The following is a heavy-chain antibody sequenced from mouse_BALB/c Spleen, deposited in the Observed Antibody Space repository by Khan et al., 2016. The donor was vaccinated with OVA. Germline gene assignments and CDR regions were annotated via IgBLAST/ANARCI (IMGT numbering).Heavy chain of an antibody. Sequence: EVELVESGGGLVKPGGSPKLSCAASGFTFSSYAMSWVRQTPEKRLEWVATISSGGSDTYYPDSVKGRFTISRDNANNTLYLQMSSLRSEDTAMYYCARLYAMDYWGQGTSVTGSS. V-gene: IGHV5-9-3*01. J-gene: IGHJ4*01. CDR3: ARLYAMDY. CDR2: ISSGGSDT. CDR1: GFTFSSYA.